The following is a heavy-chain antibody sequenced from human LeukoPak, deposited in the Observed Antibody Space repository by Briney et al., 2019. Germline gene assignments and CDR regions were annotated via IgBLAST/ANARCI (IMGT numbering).Heavy chain of an antibody. J-gene: IGHJ4*02. Sequence: GGSLRLSCAASGFTFDDYAMHWVRQAPGKGLEWVSGISWNSGSIGYADSVKGRFTISRDNAKNTLYLQMNSLRAEDTAVYYCASSDYGDSFDYWGQGTLVTVSS. CDR2: ISWNSGSI. CDR1: GFTFDDYA. V-gene: IGHV3-9*01. CDR3: ASSDYGDSFDY. D-gene: IGHD4-17*01.